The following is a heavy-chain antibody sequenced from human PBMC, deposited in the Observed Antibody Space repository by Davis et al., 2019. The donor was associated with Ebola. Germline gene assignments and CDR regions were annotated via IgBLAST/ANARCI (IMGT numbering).Heavy chain of an antibody. D-gene: IGHD5-18*01. CDR2: INHSGST. J-gene: IGHJ4*02. Sequence: SETLSLTCAVYGGSFSGYYWSWIRQPPGKGLEWIGEINHSGSTNYNPSLKSRVTISVDMSKNQFSLKLSSVTAADTAVYYCARRIQLWLRGYYFDYWGQGTLVTVSS. CDR1: GGSFSGYY. V-gene: IGHV4-34*01. CDR3: ARRIQLWLRGYYFDY.